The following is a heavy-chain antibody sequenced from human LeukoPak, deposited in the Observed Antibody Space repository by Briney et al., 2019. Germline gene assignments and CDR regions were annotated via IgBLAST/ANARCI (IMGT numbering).Heavy chain of an antibody. J-gene: IGHJ4*02. CDR2: IYSSSTTI. D-gene: IGHD1-26*01. CDR3: ARYSGTYSDFDY. Sequence: GGSLRLSCAASGFTFSNYAMSWVRQAPGKGLEWVSYIYSSSTTIYYEDSVKGRFTISRDNAKNSLYLQMNSLRDEDTAVYYCARYSGTYSDFDYWGQGTLVTVSS. V-gene: IGHV3-48*02. CDR1: GFTFSNYA.